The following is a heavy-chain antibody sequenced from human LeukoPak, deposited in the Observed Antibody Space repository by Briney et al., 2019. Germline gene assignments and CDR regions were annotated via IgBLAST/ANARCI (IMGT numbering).Heavy chain of an antibody. CDR3: ARKRCSSTSCYGYYYYYMGV. CDR1: GGSFSTYY. J-gene: IGHJ6*03. CDR2: INHSGST. Sequence: SETLSLTCAVYGGSFSTYYWSWIRQPPGKGLEWIGEINHSGSTNYNPSLKSRVTISVDTSKNQFSLKLSSVTAADTAVYYCARKRCSSTSCYGYYYYYMGVWGKGTTVTVSS. D-gene: IGHD2-2*01. V-gene: IGHV4-34*01.